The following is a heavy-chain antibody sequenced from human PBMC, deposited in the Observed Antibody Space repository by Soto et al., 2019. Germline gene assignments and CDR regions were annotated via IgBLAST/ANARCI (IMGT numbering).Heavy chain of an antibody. D-gene: IGHD3-16*01. CDR2: ISSDGSNK. V-gene: IGHV3-30-3*01. J-gene: IGHJ4*02. CDR3: ARDDAGGSVGELGY. Sequence: QVQLVESGGGVVQPGRSLRLSCAVSGFTFSSHAMHWVRQAPGKGLEWVALISSDGSNKYYADTVKGRFTTSGDNPKKTMYLQMNSLRVEDTSVYYCARDDAGGSVGELGYWGKGALVTVSS. CDR1: GFTFSSHA.